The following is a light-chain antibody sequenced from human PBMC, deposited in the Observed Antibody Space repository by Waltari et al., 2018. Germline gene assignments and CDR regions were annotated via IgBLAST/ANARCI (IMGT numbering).Light chain of an antibody. J-gene: IGKJ2*01. V-gene: IGKV3-15*01. Sequence: EIVMTQSPATLSVSPGEPATLSCRASQSVSRNLVWYQHKPGQATRLLIYGASTRATGIPVRFSGSGSGTDFTLTINSLQSEDFAVYYCQHYGTFGQGTKLDIK. CDR2: GAS. CDR1: QSVSRN. CDR3: QHYGT.